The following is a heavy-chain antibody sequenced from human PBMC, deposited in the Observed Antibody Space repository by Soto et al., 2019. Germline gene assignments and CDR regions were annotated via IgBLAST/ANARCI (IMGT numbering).Heavy chain of an antibody. CDR3: ARDNYDFWSGYSHNWYFDL. J-gene: IGHJ2*01. CDR1: GFTFSSYA. CDR2: ISSNGGST. D-gene: IGHD3-3*01. Sequence: LRLSCAASGFTFSSYAMHWVRQAPGKGLEYVSAISSNGGSTYYANSVKGRFTISRDNSKNTLYLQMGSLRAEDMAVYYCARDNYDFWSGYSHNWYFDLWGRGTLVTVSS. V-gene: IGHV3-64*01.